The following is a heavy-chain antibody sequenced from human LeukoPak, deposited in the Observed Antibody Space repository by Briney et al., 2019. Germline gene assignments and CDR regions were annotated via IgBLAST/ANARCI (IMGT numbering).Heavy chain of an antibody. CDR1: GFTFSSYG. Sequence: GGSLRLSCAASGFTFSSYGMHWVRQAPGKGLEWVAFIRYDGSNKYYADSVKGRFTISRDNSKNTLYLQMNSLRAENTAVYYCAKEKEYSSSWDYYYYYYMDVWGKGTTVTISS. V-gene: IGHV3-30*02. J-gene: IGHJ6*03. CDR2: IRYDGSNK. D-gene: IGHD6-13*01. CDR3: AKEKEYSSSWDYYYYYYMDV.